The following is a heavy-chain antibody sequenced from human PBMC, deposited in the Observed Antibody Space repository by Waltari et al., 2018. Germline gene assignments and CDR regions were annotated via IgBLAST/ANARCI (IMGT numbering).Heavy chain of an antibody. J-gene: IGHJ3*02. CDR3: ARAGLGAFDI. Sequence: QVQLQESGPGLVKPSQPLSLTCTVSGGSISSGSYYWSWIRQPAGKGLEWIGRIYTSGSTNYNPSLKSRVTISVDTSKNQFSLKLSSVTAADTAVYYCARAGLGAFDIWGQGTMVTVSS. D-gene: IGHD6-19*01. CDR2: IYTSGST. CDR1: GGSISSGSYY. V-gene: IGHV4-61*02.